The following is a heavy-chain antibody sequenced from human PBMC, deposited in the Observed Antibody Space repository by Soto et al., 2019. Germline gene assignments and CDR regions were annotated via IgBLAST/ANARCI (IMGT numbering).Heavy chain of an antibody. D-gene: IGHD3-16*01. Sequence: VQLLESGGDLVQTGGSLRISCAASGFTFSSYPMSWVRQAPGKGLEWVAAISGSGGSIYYADSVRGRFTISRENPKDTLYLQMSSLRAEDTAVYYCAKDHLPAGRTFWFDPWGQGTLVTVSS. V-gene: IGHV3-23*01. J-gene: IGHJ5*02. CDR3: AKDHLPAGRTFWFDP. CDR1: GFTFSSYP. CDR2: ISGSGGSI.